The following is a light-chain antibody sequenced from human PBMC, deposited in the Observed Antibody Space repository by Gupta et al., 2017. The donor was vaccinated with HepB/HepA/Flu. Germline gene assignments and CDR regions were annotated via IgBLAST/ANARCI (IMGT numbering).Light chain of an antibody. Sequence: QSVLTQPPSVSGAPGQRVTISCTGTRSNIGAGYDVHWYQQLPGAAPKLLINSNDNRPSGVPDRFSGSKSGTSASLAITGLQAEDEADYYCQSFDSSLSSYVFGGGTRVTVL. V-gene: IGLV1-40*01. CDR3: QSFDSSLSSYV. J-gene: IGLJ1*01. CDR1: RSNIGAGYD. CDR2: SND.